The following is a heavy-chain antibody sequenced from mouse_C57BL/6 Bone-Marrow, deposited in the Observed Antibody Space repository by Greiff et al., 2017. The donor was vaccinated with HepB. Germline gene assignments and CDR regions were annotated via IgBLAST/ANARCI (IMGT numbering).Heavy chain of an antibody. J-gene: IGHJ4*01. Sequence: EVKLVESGGGLVQPKGSLKLSCAASGFSFNTYAMNWVRQAPGKGLEWVARIRSKSNNYATYYADSVKDRFTISRDDSESMLYLQMNNLKTEDTAMYYCVRHTDYYGPYYAMDYWGQGTSVTVSS. CDR1: GFSFNTYA. CDR2: IRSKSNNYAT. CDR3: VRHTDYYGPYYAMDY. D-gene: IGHD1-1*01. V-gene: IGHV10-1*01.